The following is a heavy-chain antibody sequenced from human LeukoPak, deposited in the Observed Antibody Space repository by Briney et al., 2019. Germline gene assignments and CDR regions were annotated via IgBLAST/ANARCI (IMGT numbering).Heavy chain of an antibody. J-gene: IGHJ4*02. CDR2: INQDGSEE. V-gene: IGHV3-7*01. Sequence: GGSLRLSCAASGFTFSHYWMTWVRQAPGKGLEWVAQINQDGSEEYYMDSVKARFTISRDNARNSVFLQMNSLRAEDTAVYYCVRDGGVSGYDLLDYWGQGTLVTVSS. CDR1: GFTFSHYW. CDR3: VRDGGVSGYDLLDY. D-gene: IGHD5-12*01.